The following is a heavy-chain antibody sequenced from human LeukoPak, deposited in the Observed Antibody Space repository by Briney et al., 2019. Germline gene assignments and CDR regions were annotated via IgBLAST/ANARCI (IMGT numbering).Heavy chain of an antibody. CDR2: IIPIFGTA. CDR1: GGPFSSYA. V-gene: IGHV1-69*05. D-gene: IGHD2-15*01. CDR3: ASDGRYCSGGSCYSY. J-gene: IGHJ4*02. Sequence: VKVSFKASGGPFSSYAISWVRQAPGQGLAWMGRIIPIFGTANYAQKFQGRVTITTDESTSTAYMELSSLRSEDTAVYYCASDGRYCSGGSCYSYWGQGTLVTVSS.